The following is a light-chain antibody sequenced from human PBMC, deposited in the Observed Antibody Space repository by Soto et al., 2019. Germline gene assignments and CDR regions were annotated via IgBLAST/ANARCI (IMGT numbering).Light chain of an antibody. CDR3: QQNYSTPPYT. CDR1: QSISSY. V-gene: IGKV1-39*01. J-gene: IGKJ2*01. Sequence: DIQMTQSPSSLSASVGDRVTITCRASQSISSYLNWYQQKPGKAPKLLIYAASSLQSGVPSRFSGSGSGTDFTLTISSLQPEDFATYYCQQNYSTPPYTFGQGTKVDIK. CDR2: AAS.